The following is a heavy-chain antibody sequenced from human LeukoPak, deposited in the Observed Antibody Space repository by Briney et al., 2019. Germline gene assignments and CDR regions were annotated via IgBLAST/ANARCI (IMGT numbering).Heavy chain of an antibody. Sequence: CXASGFTFSSYTMNWVRQAPGKGVEWVSSISSSSSYIYYAESVKGRFTMSRDNAKNSLYLQMNSLRAEDTAVYYCXXATTYDILTGYFDYWGQGTLVTVSS. CDR1: GFTFSSYT. CDR2: ISSSSSYI. J-gene: IGHJ4*02. D-gene: IGHD3-9*01. V-gene: IGHV3-21*01. CDR3: XXATTYDILTGYFDY.